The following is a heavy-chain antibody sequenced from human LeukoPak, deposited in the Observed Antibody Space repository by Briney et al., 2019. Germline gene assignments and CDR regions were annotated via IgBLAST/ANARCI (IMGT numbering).Heavy chain of an antibody. J-gene: IGHJ4*02. Sequence: PGGSLRLSCAASRFTFSSYGMSWVRQAPGKGLEWVSAISGSGGSTYYADSVKGRFTISRDNSKNTLYLQMNSLRAEDTAVYYCAKGNYYGSGSSFDYWGQGTLVTVSS. V-gene: IGHV3-23*01. CDR3: AKGNYYGSGSSFDY. CDR2: ISGSGGST. D-gene: IGHD3-10*01. CDR1: RFTFSSYG.